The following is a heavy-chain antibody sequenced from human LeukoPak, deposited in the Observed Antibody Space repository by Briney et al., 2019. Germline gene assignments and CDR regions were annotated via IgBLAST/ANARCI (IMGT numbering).Heavy chain of an antibody. CDR3: AREGLGELTLDC. CDR2: FDPEDGET. Sequence: ASVKVSCKVSGYTLTELSMHWVRQAPGKGLEWMGGFDPEDGETIYAQKFQVIVTMTEDTSTDTAYMELRSLRSDDTAVYYCAREGLGELTLDCWGQGTLVTVSS. D-gene: IGHD3-16*01. J-gene: IGHJ4*02. V-gene: IGHV1-24*01. CDR1: GYTLTELS.